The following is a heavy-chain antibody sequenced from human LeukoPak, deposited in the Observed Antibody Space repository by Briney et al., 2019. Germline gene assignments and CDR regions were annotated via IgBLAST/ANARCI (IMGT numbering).Heavy chain of an antibody. D-gene: IGHD1-1*01. Sequence: ASVKVSCKAAGYTLTSYYMHWVRHAPGQGLEWMGIINPSGGSTSYAQKFQGRVTMTRDTSTSTVYMELSSLRSEDTAVYYCARDSWDDVSFDYWGQGTLVTVSS. CDR1: GYTLTSYY. CDR3: ARDSWDDVSFDY. V-gene: IGHV1-46*01. CDR2: INPSGGST. J-gene: IGHJ4*02.